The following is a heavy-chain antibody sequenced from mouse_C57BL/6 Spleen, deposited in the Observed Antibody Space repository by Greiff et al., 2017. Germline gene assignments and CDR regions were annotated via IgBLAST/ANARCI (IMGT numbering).Heavy chain of an antibody. J-gene: IGHJ4*01. CDR3: TKVLRSSYAMDY. V-gene: IGHV1-5*01. D-gene: IGHD1-1*01. CDR1: GYTFTSYW. CDR2: IYSGNSDT. Sequence: VQLQQSGTVLARPGASVKMSCKTSGYTFTSYWMHWVKQRPGQGLEWIGAIYSGNSDTSYNQKFKGKAKLTAVTSASTAYMELSSLTNEDSAVYYCTKVLRSSYAMDYWGQGTSVTVSS.